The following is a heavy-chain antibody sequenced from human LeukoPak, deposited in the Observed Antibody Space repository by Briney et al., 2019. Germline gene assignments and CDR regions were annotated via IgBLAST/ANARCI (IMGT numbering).Heavy chain of an antibody. D-gene: IGHD3-9*01. Sequence: SETLSLTCAVSGYSISSGYYWGWIRQPPGKGLEWIGSIYHSGSTYYNPSLKSRVTISVDTSKNQFSLKLSSVTAADTAVYYCARDGYSDILTGYTHRFDPWGQGTLVTVSS. CDR2: IYHSGST. J-gene: IGHJ5*02. CDR1: GYSISSGYY. V-gene: IGHV4-38-2*02. CDR3: ARDGYSDILTGYTHRFDP.